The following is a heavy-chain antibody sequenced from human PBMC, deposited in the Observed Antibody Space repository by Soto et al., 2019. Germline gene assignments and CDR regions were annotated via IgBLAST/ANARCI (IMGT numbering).Heavy chain of an antibody. J-gene: IGHJ4*02. CDR2: IYYSGST. V-gene: IGHV4-30-4*01. D-gene: IGHD2-2*01. CDR3: ARDLGYCSSTSCSYFDY. Sequence: QVQLQESGPGLVKPSQTLSLTCTVSGGSISSGDYYWSWIRQPPGKGLEWIGYIYYSGSTYYNPSLTSRVTISVDTSKNQFSLKLSSVTAADTAVYYCARDLGYCSSTSCSYFDYWGQGTLVTVSS. CDR1: GGSISSGDYY.